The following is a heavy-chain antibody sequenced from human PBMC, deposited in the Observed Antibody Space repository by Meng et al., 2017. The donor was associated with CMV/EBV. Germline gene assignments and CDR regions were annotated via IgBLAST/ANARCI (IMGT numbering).Heavy chain of an antibody. CDR1: GGTFSSYT. CDR2: IIPILGIA. J-gene: IGHJ3*02. D-gene: IGHD3-10*01. Sequence: SVKVSCKASGGTFSSYTISWVRQAPGQGLEWTGRIIPILGIANYAQKFQGRVTITADKSTSTAYMELSSLRSEDTAVYYCARAPPYYYGSGSYTDRFDIWGQGTMVTVSS. CDR3: ARAPPYYYGSGSYTDRFDI. V-gene: IGHV1-69*02.